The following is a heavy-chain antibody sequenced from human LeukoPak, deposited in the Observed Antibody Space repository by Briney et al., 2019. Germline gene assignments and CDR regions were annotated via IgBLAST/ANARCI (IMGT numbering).Heavy chain of an antibody. CDR3: ATHSRRTVDFDH. CDR2: IKQDGSAK. CDR1: GFTFSSYW. V-gene: IGHV3-7*01. J-gene: IGHJ4*02. Sequence: GGSLRLSCAASGFTFSSYWMSWVRQAPGKGREWVANIKQDGSAKYYVDSVKGRFTISRDNAKNSLYLQMNSLRAEDTAVYYCATHSRRTVDFDHWGQGTLVTVSS. D-gene: IGHD6-13*01.